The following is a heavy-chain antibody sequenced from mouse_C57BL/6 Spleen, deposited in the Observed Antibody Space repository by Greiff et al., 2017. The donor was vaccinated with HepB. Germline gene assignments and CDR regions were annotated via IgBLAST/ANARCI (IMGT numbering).Heavy chain of an antibody. Sequence: VQLQQPGTELVKPGASVKLSCKASGYTFTSYWMHWVKQRPGQGLEWIGNINPSNGGTNYNEKFKSKATLTVDKSSSTAYMQLSSLTSEDSAVYYCARYLYYGYDEGLNYAMDYWGQGTSVTVSS. D-gene: IGHD2-2*01. J-gene: IGHJ4*01. CDR2: INPSNGGT. CDR1: GYTFTSYW. V-gene: IGHV1-53*01. CDR3: ARYLYYGYDEGLNYAMDY.